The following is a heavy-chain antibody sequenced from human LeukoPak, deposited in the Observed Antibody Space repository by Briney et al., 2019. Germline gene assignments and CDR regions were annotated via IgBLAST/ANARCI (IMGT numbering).Heavy chain of an antibody. CDR3: AKDSSSSLDH. D-gene: IGHD6-6*01. J-gene: IGHJ4*02. CDR1: GFTFSTFG. Sequence: GGSLRLSCAASGFTFSTFGMHCVRQAPGKGLEWVAVIWYDGNNEYYADSVKGRFAISRDNSSNTLFLQMYSLRAEDTAVYYCAKDSSSSLDHWGQGTLVTVSS. V-gene: IGHV3-33*06. CDR2: IWYDGNNE.